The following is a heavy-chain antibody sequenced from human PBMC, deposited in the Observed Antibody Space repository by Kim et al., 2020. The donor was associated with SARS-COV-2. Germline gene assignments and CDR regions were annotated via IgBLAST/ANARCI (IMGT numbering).Heavy chain of an antibody. D-gene: IGHD6-13*01. V-gene: IGHV6-1*01. CDR3: AREQQLDYYFDY. J-gene: IGHJ4*02. Sequence: DYAVSVKSRITINPDTSKNQFSLQLNSVTPEDTAVYYCAREQQLDYYFDYWGQGTLVTVSS.